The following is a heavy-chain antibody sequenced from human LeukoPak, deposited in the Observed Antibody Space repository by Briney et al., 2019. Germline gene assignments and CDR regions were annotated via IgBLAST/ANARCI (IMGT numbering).Heavy chain of an antibody. D-gene: IGHD2-15*01. J-gene: IGHJ4*02. V-gene: IGHV4-59*05. CDR3: ASLDIVVVVAATRGFV. CDR1: GGSISSYY. Sequence: PSETLSLTCTVSGGSISSYYWNWLRQPPGKGLEWIGSIYYSGSTYYNPSLKSRVTISVDTSKNQFSLKLSSVTAADTAVYYCASLDIVVVVAATRGFVWGQGNLVTVSS. CDR2: IYYSGST.